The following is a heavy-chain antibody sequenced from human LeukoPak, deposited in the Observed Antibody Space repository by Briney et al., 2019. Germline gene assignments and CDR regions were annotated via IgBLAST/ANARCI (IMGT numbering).Heavy chain of an antibody. CDR3: ARVSDYLYYYGMDV. J-gene: IGHJ6*02. Sequence: GGSLRLSCAASGFTFSSYWMHWVRQAPGKGLVWVSRINSDGSSTSYADSVKGRFTLSRDNAKNALYLQMNSLRAEDTAVYYCARVSDYLYYYGMDVWGQGTTATVSS. CDR1: GFTFSSYW. V-gene: IGHV3-74*01. D-gene: IGHD3-10*01. CDR2: INSDGSST.